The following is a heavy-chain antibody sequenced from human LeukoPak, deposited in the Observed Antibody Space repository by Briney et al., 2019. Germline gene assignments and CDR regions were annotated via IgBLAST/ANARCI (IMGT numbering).Heavy chain of an antibody. V-gene: IGHV1-2*02. CDR3: ARGSSVRDWFDL. D-gene: IGHD1-1*01. CDR2: INRSSGGA. Sequence: ASVSVSCKASGYTLTGYFMNWVREAPGQGLECMGWINRSSGGANYAQKLQGRVTMTRDTSNSTAYIELSSLISDDTAVYYWARGSSVRDWFDLWGQGALVTVSS. CDR1: GYTLTGYF. J-gene: IGHJ5*02.